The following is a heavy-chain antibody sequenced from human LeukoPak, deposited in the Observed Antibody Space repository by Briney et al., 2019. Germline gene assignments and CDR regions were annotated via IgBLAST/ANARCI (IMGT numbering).Heavy chain of an antibody. CDR2: IYYSGST. V-gene: IGHV4-59*01. CDR1: GGSISSYY. J-gene: IGHJ4*02. Sequence: SETLSLTCTVSGGSISSYYWSWIRQPPGKGLEWIGYIYYSGSTNYNPSLKSRVTISVDTSKNQFSLKLSSVTAADTAVYYCARAVGATGRIDYWGQGTLVTVSS. D-gene: IGHD1-26*01. CDR3: ARAVGATGRIDY.